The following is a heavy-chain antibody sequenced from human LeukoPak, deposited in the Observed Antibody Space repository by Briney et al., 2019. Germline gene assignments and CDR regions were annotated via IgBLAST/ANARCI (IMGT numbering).Heavy chain of an antibody. J-gene: IGHJ4*02. CDR3: ARMGSWGYYFDY. CDR2: TYYRSKWYD. Sequence: SQTLSLTCAISGASVSSNGAAWNWIRQSPLRGLEWLGRTYYRSKWYDDYAVSVKGRITINADTSKNQFSLQLSSVTAADTAVYYCARMGSWGYYFDYWGQGTLVTVSS. CDR1: GASVSSNGAA. V-gene: IGHV6-1*01. D-gene: IGHD3-10*01.